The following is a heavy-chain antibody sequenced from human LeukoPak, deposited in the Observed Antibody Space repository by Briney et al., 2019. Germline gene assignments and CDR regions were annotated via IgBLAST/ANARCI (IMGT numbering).Heavy chain of an antibody. Sequence: LSLTCTVSGGSISSYYMSWIRQAPGKGLEWVSYISNSGRASYYTDSLKGRFTISRDNAENSLYLQMNSLRAEDTAVYYCARVGSAAAGSYFFDYWGQGTLVTVSS. CDR1: GGSISSYY. CDR2: ISNSGRAS. J-gene: IGHJ4*02. CDR3: ARVGSAAAGSYFFDY. V-gene: IGHV3-11*01. D-gene: IGHD6-13*01.